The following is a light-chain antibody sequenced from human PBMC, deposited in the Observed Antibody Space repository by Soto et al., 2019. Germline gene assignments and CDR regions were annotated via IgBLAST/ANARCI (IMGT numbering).Light chain of an antibody. CDR2: NVS. CDR1: SSDVGGYNY. CDR3: TSSTSDSLYV. J-gene: IGLJ1*01. V-gene: IGLV2-14*01. Sequence: QSVLTQPASVSGSPGQSITISCTGTSSDVGGYNYVSWYQQYPGKVPKLLIYNVSNRPSGVSNRFSGSKSGNTASLTISGLQAEDEDDYFCTSSTSDSLYVFGTGTKVTVL.